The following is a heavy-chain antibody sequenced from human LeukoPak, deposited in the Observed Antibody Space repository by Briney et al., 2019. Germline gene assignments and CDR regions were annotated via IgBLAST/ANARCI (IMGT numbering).Heavy chain of an antibody. V-gene: IGHV4-59*01. Sequence: SETLSLTCTVSGGSISSYYWSWIRQPPGKGLEWIGYIYYSGSTNYNPSLKSRVTISVDTSKNQFSLKLSSATAADTAVYYCARGDSSGWDDAFDIWGQGTMVTVSS. D-gene: IGHD6-19*01. CDR3: ARGDSSGWDDAFDI. CDR1: GGSISSYY. CDR2: IYYSGST. J-gene: IGHJ3*02.